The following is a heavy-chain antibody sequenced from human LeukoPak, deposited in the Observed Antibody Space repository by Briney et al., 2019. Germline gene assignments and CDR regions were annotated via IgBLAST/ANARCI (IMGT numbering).Heavy chain of an antibody. CDR3: ARDKGGSEDS. D-gene: IGHD5-12*01. CDR1: GFTFSNNG. V-gene: IGHV3-7*01. J-gene: IGHJ4*02. Sequence: GGSLRLSCAASGFTFSNNGMSWVRQAPGKGLEWVATIKRDGSEKYYVDSVKGRFTISRDNAKNSLYLQMTSLRAEDTAMYYCARDKGGSEDSWGQGTLVTVSS. CDR2: IKRDGSEK.